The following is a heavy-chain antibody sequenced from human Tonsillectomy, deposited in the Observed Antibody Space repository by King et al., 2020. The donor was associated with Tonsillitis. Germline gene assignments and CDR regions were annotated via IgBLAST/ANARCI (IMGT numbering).Heavy chain of an antibody. CDR2: ISYDGRNK. Sequence: VQLVESGGGVVQPGRSLRLSCAASGFTFSSYGMHWVRLAPGKGLEWVAVISYDGRNKYYADSVKGRFTISRDNSKNTLYLQMNSLRAEDTAVYYCAKDSGYHFASGSGELDYWGQGTLVTVSS. CDR1: GFTFSSYG. J-gene: IGHJ4*02. CDR3: AKDSGYHFASGSGELDY. D-gene: IGHD3-10*01. V-gene: IGHV3-30*18.